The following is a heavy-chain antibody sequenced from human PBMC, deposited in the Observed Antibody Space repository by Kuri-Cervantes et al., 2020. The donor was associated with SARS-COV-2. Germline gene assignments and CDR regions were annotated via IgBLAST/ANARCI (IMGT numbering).Heavy chain of an antibody. CDR1: GFTFNNYG. J-gene: IGHJ4*02. CDR2: LRYDGGEK. CDR3: AKLVRGSLEHVYYFDY. Sequence: GESLKISCAASGFTFNNYGMHWVRQAPGKGLEWVAFLRYDGGEKHYADSVKGRFTISSDNSKNTLYLQMNSLRAEDTAVYYCAKLVRGSLEHVYYFDYWCQGTLVTVSS. D-gene: IGHD3-10*01. V-gene: IGHV3-30*02.